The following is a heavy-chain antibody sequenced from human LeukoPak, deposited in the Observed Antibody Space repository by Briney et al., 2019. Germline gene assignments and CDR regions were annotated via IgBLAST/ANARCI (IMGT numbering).Heavy chain of an antibody. D-gene: IGHD6-13*01. Sequence: ASVKVSCKASGGTFSSYAISWVRQAPGQGLEWMGGIIPIFGTANYAQKFQGRVTITADESTSTAYMELSSLRPEDTAVYYCARDLQQLVSNAFDIWGQGTMVTVSS. CDR3: ARDLQQLVSNAFDI. J-gene: IGHJ3*02. CDR1: GGTFSSYA. CDR2: IIPIFGTA. V-gene: IGHV1-69*13.